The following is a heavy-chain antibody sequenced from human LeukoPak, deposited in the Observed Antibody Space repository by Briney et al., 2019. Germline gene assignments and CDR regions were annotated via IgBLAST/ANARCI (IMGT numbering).Heavy chain of an antibody. Sequence: PSETLSLTCTVSGGSISSYYWSWIRQHPGKGLEWIGYIYYSGSTYYNPSLKSRVTISVDTSKNQFSLKLSSVTAADTAVYYCARAPSGRYYDSSGYWVYWGQGTLVTVSS. CDR2: IYYSGST. D-gene: IGHD3-22*01. CDR3: ARAPSGRYYDSSGYWVY. V-gene: IGHV4-59*06. J-gene: IGHJ4*02. CDR1: GGSISSYY.